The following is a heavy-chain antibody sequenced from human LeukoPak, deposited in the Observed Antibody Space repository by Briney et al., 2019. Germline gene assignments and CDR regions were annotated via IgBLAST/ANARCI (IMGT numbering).Heavy chain of an antibody. CDR2: ISSSSSYI. D-gene: IGHD4-17*01. CDR3: ARDYGDYGGLGY. CDR1: GFTFSSYS. J-gene: IGHJ4*02. V-gene: IGHV3-21*01. Sequence: PGGSLRLSCAASGFTFSSYSMNWVRQAPGKGLEWVSSISSSSSYIYYADSVKGRFTIARANAKNSLYLQMTSLRAEDTAVYYCARDYGDYGGLGYWGQGTLVTVSS.